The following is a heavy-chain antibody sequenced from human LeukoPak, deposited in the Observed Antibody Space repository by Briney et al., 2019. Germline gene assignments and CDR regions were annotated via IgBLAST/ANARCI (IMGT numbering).Heavy chain of an antibody. CDR2: INEDGSDK. V-gene: IGHV3-7*01. J-gene: IGHJ4*02. CDR1: GFTFSTYW. D-gene: IGHD4-17*01. CDR3: ARDYGDSI. Sequence: GGSLRLSXAASGFTFSTYWMTWVRQAPGKGLEWVANINEDGSDKHYVDSVKGRFTISRDNARSSLYLQMNTLRADDTAVYYCARDYGDSIWGQGTLVTVSS.